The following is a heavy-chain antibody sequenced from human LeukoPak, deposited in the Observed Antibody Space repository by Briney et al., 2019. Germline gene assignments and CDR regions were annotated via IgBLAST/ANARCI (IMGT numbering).Heavy chain of an antibody. V-gene: IGHV3-9*01. D-gene: IGHD2-21*01. CDR2: ISWNSGSI. CDR3: AKAPVTSCRGAYCYPFDS. Sequence: GRPLRLSCAASGFTFDDYAMHWVRQAPGKGLEWVSGISWNSGSIGYADSVKGRFTISRDNAKNSLYLQMNSLRAEGAAVYFCAKAPVTSCRGAYCYPFDSWGQGTLVTVSS. J-gene: IGHJ4*02. CDR1: GFTFDDYA.